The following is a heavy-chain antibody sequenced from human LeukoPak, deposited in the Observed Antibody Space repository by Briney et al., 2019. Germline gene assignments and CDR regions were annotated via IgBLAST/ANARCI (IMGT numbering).Heavy chain of an antibody. CDR3: ARHTEGVAGTDPHFDY. D-gene: IGHD6-19*01. Sequence: SETLSLTCTVSAGSITSSSYYWGWIRQPPGKGLEGIGIIYYSGSTYYNPSLKSRVTISIDTSKNQFSLKLSSVTAADTAVYYCARHTEGVAGTDPHFDYWGQGTLVTVS. CDR2: IYYSGST. J-gene: IGHJ4*02. V-gene: IGHV4-39*01. CDR1: AGSITSSSYY.